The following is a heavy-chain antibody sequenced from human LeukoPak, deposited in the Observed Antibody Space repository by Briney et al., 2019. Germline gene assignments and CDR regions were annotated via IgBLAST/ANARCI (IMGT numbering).Heavy chain of an antibody. V-gene: IGHV1-18*01. J-gene: IGHJ6*03. CDR1: GYTFTSYG. CDR3: AREYSSSSAGLDYYYYMDV. D-gene: IGHD6-6*01. Sequence: ASVKVSCKASGYTFTSYGISWVRQAPGQGLEWMGWISAYNGNTNYAQKLQGRVTMTTDTSTSTAYMELRSLRSDDTAVYYCAREYSSSSAGLDYYYYMDVWGKGTTVTVSS. CDR2: ISAYNGNT.